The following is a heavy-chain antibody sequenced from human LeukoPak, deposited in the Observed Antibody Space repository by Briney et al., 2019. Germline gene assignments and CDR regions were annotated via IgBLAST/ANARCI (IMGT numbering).Heavy chain of an antibody. CDR1: GYLFTSYG. V-gene: IGHV1-2*06. Sequence: ASVKVSCKASGYLFTSYGITWVRRAPGQGLEWMGRINPNSGGTNYAQKFQGRVTMTRDTSISTAYMELSRLRSDDTAVYYCARVSSGWYDYWGQGTLVTVSS. CDR3: ARVSSGWYDY. J-gene: IGHJ4*02. D-gene: IGHD6-19*01. CDR2: INPNSGGT.